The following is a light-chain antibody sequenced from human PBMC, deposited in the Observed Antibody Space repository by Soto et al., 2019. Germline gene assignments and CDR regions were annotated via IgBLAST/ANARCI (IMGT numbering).Light chain of an antibody. J-gene: IGLJ3*02. CDR2: GVS. CDR1: SSDVGGYDY. Sequence: QSALTQPASVSGSPGQSITISCTGTSSDVGGYDYVSWYQQHPGKAPKLMIYGVSNRTSVVSNRLSGSKSGNTASLTISGLQAEDEADYYCSSYTNSITHVFGGGTKLTVL. CDR3: SSYTNSITHV. V-gene: IGLV2-14*03.